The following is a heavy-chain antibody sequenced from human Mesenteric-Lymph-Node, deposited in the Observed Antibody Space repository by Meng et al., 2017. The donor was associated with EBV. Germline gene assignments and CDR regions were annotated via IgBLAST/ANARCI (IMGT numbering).Heavy chain of an antibody. CDR2: ISYSGTT. CDR3: ARRIQD. J-gene: IGHJ4*02. V-gene: IGHV4-39*01. CDR1: GDSISRTSSY. Sequence: QLLLQESGPGLLKPSXTLSLTCTVSGDSISRTSSYWGWIRQPPGKGLEWIGSISYSGTTYYNSSLKSRVTISLHTSTNQLSLRLASVTAADTALYFCARRIQDWGQGILVTVSS.